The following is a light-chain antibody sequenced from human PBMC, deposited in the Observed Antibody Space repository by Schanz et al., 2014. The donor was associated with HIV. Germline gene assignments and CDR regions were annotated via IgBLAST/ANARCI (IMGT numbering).Light chain of an antibody. CDR3: QQYGSSPYT. Sequence: EIVLTQSPGTQSLSPGERATLSCRASQSVSASYLAWYQQKPGQAPRLLIYGASTRVTGIPARFSGSGSGTDFTLTISRLEPEDFVLYYCQQYGSSPYTFGQGTKLEIK. V-gene: IGKV3-20*01. J-gene: IGKJ2*01. CDR2: GAS. CDR1: QSVSASY.